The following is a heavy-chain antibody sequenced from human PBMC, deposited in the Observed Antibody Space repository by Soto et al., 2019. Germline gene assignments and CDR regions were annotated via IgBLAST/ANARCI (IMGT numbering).Heavy chain of an antibody. Sequence: PGESLKISCKTSGYDFTNYWIAWVRQMPGKGLEWMGMISPGNSDIRYSPSFQGQVTISADKSSSAAYLQWSGLKASDTAIYYCARPSPRASSDCFMNLMFDLWGQGTLVTVSS. J-gene: IGHJ4*02. D-gene: IGHD2-21*02. V-gene: IGHV5-51*01. CDR3: ARPSPRASSDCFMNLMFDL. CDR2: ISPGNSDI. CDR1: GYDFTNYW.